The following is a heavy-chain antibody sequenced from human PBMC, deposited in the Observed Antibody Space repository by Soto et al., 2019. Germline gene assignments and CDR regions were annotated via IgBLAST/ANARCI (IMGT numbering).Heavy chain of an antibody. J-gene: IGHJ3*02. V-gene: IGHV1-24*01. Sequence: ASVKVSWKVSGYALTELSMHWVRQAPGKGLELMGGFDPEDGETIYAQKFQGRVTMTEDTSTDTAYMELSSLRSEDTAVYYCATDLAMGPAFDIWGQGTMVTV. CDR1: GYALTELS. CDR2: FDPEDGET. D-gene: IGHD2-2*01. CDR3: ATDLAMGPAFDI.